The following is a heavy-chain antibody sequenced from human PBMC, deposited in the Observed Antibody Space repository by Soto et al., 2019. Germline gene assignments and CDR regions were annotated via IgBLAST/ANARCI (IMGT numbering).Heavy chain of an antibody. D-gene: IGHD3-10*01. Sequence: EVQLVESGGGLVQPGGSLRLSCAXSGXTLSGRSMHWVRQAPGKGLVWVSGIDNAGTDSTYADSVKGRFTSSRDNAKNMLYLQMNSLRVEDTAVYYCARGWFGPDVWGKGTTVTVSS. CDR1: GXTLSGRS. J-gene: IGHJ6*04. CDR2: IDNAGTDS. V-gene: IGHV3-74*01. CDR3: ARGWFGPDV.